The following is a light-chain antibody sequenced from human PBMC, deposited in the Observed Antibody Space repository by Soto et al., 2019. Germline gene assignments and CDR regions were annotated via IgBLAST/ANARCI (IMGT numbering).Light chain of an antibody. J-gene: IGKJ1*01. CDR2: WAS. Sequence: DIVMTQSPDSLAVSLGERATINCKSSQSVLYSSNNKNYLAWYQQKPGQPPKLLIYWASTRESGVPDRFSGSGSGTDFTPTISSLQAEDVEVYYCQQYYSTPRTFGQGTKVDIX. CDR1: QSVLYSSNNKNY. V-gene: IGKV4-1*01. CDR3: QQYYSTPRT.